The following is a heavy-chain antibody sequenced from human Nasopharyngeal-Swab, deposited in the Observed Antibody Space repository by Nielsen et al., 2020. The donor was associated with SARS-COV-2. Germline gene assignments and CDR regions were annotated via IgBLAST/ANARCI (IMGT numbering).Heavy chain of an antibody. Sequence: GESLKISCAASGFIFSNYNMKWVRQAPGKGLEWISYINSRGSPTYYADSVRGRFTISRDNAKDSLYLQLNSLRPEGTAVYYCARDWQWAVDCWGRGTLVTVSS. V-gene: IGHV3-48*01. CDR2: INSRGSPT. CDR3: ARDWQWAVDC. D-gene: IGHD6-19*01. J-gene: IGHJ4*02. CDR1: GFIFSNYN.